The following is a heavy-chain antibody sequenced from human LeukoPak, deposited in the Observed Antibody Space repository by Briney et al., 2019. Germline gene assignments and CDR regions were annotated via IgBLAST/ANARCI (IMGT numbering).Heavy chain of an antibody. CDR3: ARGAVVAMIRGYYFDY. CDR1: GGSISSGGYY. CDR2: IYYSGST. Sequence: SETLSLTCTVSGGSISSGGYYWSWIRQHPGKGLEWIGYIYYSGSTYYNPSLKSRVTISVDTSKNQFSLKLSSVTAADTAVYYCARGAVVAMIRGYYFDYWGQGTLVTVSS. D-gene: IGHD5-12*01. V-gene: IGHV4-31*03. J-gene: IGHJ4*02.